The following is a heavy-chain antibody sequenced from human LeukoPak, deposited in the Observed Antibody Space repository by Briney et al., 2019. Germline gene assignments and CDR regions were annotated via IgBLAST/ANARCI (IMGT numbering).Heavy chain of an antibody. CDR2: ISAYNGNT. CDR3: ARGGYSYGYHY. D-gene: IGHD5-18*01. V-gene: IGHV1-18*04. Sequence: ASVKVSCKASGFTFSAYYLYWMRQAPGQGLEWMGWISAYNGNTNYAQKLQGRVTMTTDTSTSTAYMELRSLRSDDTAVYYCARGGYSYGYHYWGQGTLVTVSS. J-gene: IGHJ4*02. CDR1: GFTFSAYY.